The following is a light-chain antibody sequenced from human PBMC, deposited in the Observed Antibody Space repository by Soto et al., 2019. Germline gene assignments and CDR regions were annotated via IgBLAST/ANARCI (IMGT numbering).Light chain of an antibody. J-gene: IGKJ5*01. CDR1: QSVSSSY. V-gene: IGKV3-15*01. Sequence: EIVLTQSPGTLSLSPVERATLSCMASQSVSSSYLAWYQQKPGQAPRLLIYGASTRATGIPARFSGSGSGTEFTLTISSLQSEDFAVYYCQQYNNWPLFGQGTRLEIK. CDR2: GAS. CDR3: QQYNNWPL.